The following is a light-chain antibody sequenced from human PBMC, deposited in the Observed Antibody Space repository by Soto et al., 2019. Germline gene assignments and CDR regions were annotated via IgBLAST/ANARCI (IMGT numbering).Light chain of an antibody. J-gene: IGKJ2*01. Sequence: EIVLTQSPGTLSLSPGERATLSCRASQSVSSRYLAWYQQIPGQAPRLLIYGASSRATGIPDRFSGSGSGTDFTLTISRLEPEDFAVYYCQQRSNWPPGYTFGQGTKLEIK. CDR2: GAS. CDR1: QSVSSRY. CDR3: QQRSNWPPGYT. V-gene: IGKV3D-20*02.